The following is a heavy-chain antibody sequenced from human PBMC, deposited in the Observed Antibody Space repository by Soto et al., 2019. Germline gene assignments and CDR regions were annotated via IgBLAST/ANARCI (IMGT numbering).Heavy chain of an antibody. CDR1: GFTFSSYA. J-gene: IGHJ6*02. CDR3: SRGIAVAGYYYYGMDV. V-gene: IGHV3-30-3*01. D-gene: IGHD6-19*01. Sequence: QVQLVESGGGVVQPGRSLRLSCAASGFTFSSYAMHWVRQAPGKGLEWVAVISYDGSNKYYADSVKGRFTISRDNSKNTLYLQMNSLRAEDTAVYYWSRGIAVAGYYYYGMDVWGQGTTVTVSS. CDR2: ISYDGSNK.